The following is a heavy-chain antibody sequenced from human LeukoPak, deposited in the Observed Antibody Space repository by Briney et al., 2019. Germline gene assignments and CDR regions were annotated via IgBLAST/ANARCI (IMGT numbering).Heavy chain of an antibody. Sequence: GGSLRLSCVASGFSLSSFWMNWVRQAPGKGLEWVVSIKKDGSEKHYVDSVKARFTISGDNAKNSLYLEMNSLRAEDTAVYYCARDRGLRYFDSFDYWGQGALVTVSS. V-gene: IGHV3-7*03. CDR1: GFSLSSFW. CDR3: ARDRGLRYFDSFDY. CDR2: IKKDGSEK. D-gene: IGHD3-9*01. J-gene: IGHJ4*02.